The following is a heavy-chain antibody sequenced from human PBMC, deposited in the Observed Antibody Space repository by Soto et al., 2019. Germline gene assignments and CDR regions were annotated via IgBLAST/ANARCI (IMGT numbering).Heavy chain of an antibody. CDR3: ARGGYYYSSGYYYIDY. D-gene: IGHD3-22*01. Sequence: SETLSLTCSVSGGSVSSASYYWNWIRQPPGKALEWIGDIYYSGSTNYNPSLKSRVTISVDTSKNQFSLKLRSVTAADTAVYYCARGGYYYSSGYYYIDYWGQGTLVTVSS. CDR2: IYYSGST. J-gene: IGHJ4*02. CDR1: GGSVSSASYY. V-gene: IGHV4-61*01.